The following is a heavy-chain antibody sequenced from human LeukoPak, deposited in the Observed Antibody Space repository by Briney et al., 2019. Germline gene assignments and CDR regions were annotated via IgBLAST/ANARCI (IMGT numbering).Heavy chain of an antibody. D-gene: IGHD3-22*01. J-gene: IGHJ4*02. CDR1: GGSFSSTGSY. CDR3: ARGPPYYYDSSGYYRFDY. Sequence: SETLSLTCSISGGSFSSTGSYWEWIRQPPGKGLEYIGLISYGGRTYYNPSLKSRVTISVDTSKNQFSLKVTSVTAADTAVYYCARGPPYYYDSSGYYRFDYWGQGTLVTVSS. V-gene: IGHV4-39*01. CDR2: ISYGGRT.